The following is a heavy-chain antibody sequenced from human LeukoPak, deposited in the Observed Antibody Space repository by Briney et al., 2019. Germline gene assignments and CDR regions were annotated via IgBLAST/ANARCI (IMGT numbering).Heavy chain of an antibody. CDR1: GYTFTSYY. CDR3: ARDSERKEEAGIGY. V-gene: IGHV1-2*02. J-gene: IGHJ4*02. CDR2: INPNSGGT. D-gene: IGHD6-19*01. Sequence: ASVKVSCKASGYTFTSYYMHWVRQAPGQGLEWMGWINPNSGGTNYAQKFQGRVTMTRDTSISTAYMELSRLRSDDTAVYYCARDSERKEEAGIGYWGQGTLVAVSS.